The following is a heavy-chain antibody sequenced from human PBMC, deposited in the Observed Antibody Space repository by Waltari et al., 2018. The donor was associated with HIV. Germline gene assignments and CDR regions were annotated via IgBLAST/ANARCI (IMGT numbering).Heavy chain of an antibody. CDR1: GFTFTRYG. CDR2: IWSDGYNK. V-gene: IGHV3-33*06. D-gene: IGHD3-16*01. Sequence: QLYLMAWGGGVVHPGGSLKPPRAAPGFTFTRYGMHWVRQAPGKGLEWVAVIWSDGYNKFYADSVRGRFTFSRDNSKYTLSLQMNSLRAEDTALYYCVKERGPFNGFDIWGQGTMVTVSS. CDR3: VKERGPFNGFDI. J-gene: IGHJ3*02.